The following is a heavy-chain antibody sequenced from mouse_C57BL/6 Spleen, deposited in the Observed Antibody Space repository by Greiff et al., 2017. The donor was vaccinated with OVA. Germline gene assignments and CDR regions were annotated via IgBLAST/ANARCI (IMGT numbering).Heavy chain of an antibody. J-gene: IGHJ2*01. V-gene: IGHV1-54*01. D-gene: IGHD2-4*01. CDR1: GYAFTNYL. CDR3: ARNYYDYDGDY. CDR2: INPGSGGT. Sequence: VQRVESGAELVRPGTSVKVSCKASGYAFTNYLIEWVKQRPGQGLEWIGVINPGSGGTNYNEKFKGKATLTADKSSSTAYMQLSSLTSEDSAVYFCARNYYDYDGDYWGQGTTLTVSS.